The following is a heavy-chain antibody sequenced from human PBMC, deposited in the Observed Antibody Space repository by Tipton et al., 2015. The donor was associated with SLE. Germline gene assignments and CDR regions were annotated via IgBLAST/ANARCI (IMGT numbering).Heavy chain of an antibody. CDR3: ARGGIVGVKYDGFDI. V-gene: IGHV4-34*01. J-gene: IGHJ3*02. CDR2: INHVGST. Sequence: WSWIRQSPGKGLEWIGEINHVGSTNYNPSLKSRVTISVDTSKNQFSLSLRSVTAADTAMYYCARGGIVGVKYDGFDIWGQGTKVTVSS. D-gene: IGHD1-26*01.